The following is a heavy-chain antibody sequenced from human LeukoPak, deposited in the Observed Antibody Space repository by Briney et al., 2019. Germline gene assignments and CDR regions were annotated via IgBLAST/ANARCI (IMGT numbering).Heavy chain of an antibody. V-gene: IGHV4-34*01. CDR2: INDGGDT. Sequence: SETLSLTCGVYGGSFSGYDWSWVRQPPGKGLEWIGEINDGGDTNYNPSLKSRVTMSVDTSKNHFSLEVRSMTVADTAVYYCARGLGWKVATMGLFFMDVWGEGTTVTVSS. D-gene: IGHD5-24*01. CDR1: GGSFSGYD. J-gene: IGHJ6*03. CDR3: ARGLGWKVATMGLFFMDV.